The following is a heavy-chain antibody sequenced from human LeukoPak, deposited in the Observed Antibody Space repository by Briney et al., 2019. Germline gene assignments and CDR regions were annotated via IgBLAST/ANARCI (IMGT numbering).Heavy chain of an antibody. J-gene: IGHJ4*02. CDR1: RFTFSSFD. Sequence: GGSLRLSCAASRFTFSSFDMHWVRRAPGKGLEWVTFIRFDGSNKYYADSVKGRFTISRDNSKNTLYLQMSSLRPEDTAVYYCARQIGVSIDYWGQGTLVTVSS. CDR2: IRFDGSNK. D-gene: IGHD5/OR15-5a*01. V-gene: IGHV3-30*02. CDR3: ARQIGVSIDY.